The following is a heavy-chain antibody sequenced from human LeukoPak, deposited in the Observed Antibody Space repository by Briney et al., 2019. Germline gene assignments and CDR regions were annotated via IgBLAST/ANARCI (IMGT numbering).Heavy chain of an antibody. D-gene: IGHD3-22*01. V-gene: IGHV3-23*01. CDR3: PKDLPMIVVVITRHDAFDI. CDR1: GFTFSSYS. CDR2: ISGSGGST. Sequence: GRSLRLSCAASGFTFSSYSMSWVRQAPGKGREWVSAISGSGGSTYYADSVKGPFTLSRDKSKNTPYLQMNSMRADDTDVYYCPKDLPMIVVVITRHDAFDIWGQATMVTVSS. J-gene: IGHJ3*02.